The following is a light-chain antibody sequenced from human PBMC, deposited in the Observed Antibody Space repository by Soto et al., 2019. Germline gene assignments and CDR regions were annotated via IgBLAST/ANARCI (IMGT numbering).Light chain of an antibody. Sequence: EIVLTQSPGTLSLSPGERATLSCSGIHRVSNNYLAWYQQKPGQAPRLLIYGASTRAPGVPARFSGSGSGTAFTLTISGLQSEDFGLFFCQHYDKWPLSFGRGTKVDI. V-gene: IGKV3-15*01. J-gene: IGKJ4*01. CDR3: QHYDKWPLS. CDR1: HRVSNN. CDR2: GAS.